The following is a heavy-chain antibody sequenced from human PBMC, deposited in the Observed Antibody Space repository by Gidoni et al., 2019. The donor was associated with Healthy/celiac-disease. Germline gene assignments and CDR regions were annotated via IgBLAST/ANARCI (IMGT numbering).Heavy chain of an antibody. D-gene: IGHD6-19*01. Sequence: QVQLQESGPGLVKPSETLSLTCTVSGGSVRSGSYYWSWIRQPPGKGLEWIGYIYYSGSTNYNPSLKSRVTISVDTSKNQFSLKLSSVTAADTAVYYCAIGYSSGWYYFDYWGQGTLVTVSS. CDR2: IYYSGST. J-gene: IGHJ4*02. CDR1: GGSVRSGSYY. CDR3: AIGYSSGWYYFDY. V-gene: IGHV4-61*01.